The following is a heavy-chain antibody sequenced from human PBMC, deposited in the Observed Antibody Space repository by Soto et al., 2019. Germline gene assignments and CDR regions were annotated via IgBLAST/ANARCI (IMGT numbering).Heavy chain of an antibody. V-gene: IGHV5-51*01. CDR3: ARRSRTAFGYSDLFDY. CDR1: GYSFPNYW. CDR2: IYPEDSDT. J-gene: IGHJ4*02. Sequence: GESLKISCKGFGYSFPNYWIGWVRQMPGKGLEWMGTIYPEDSDTRYSPSFRGQVTISADKSINTAYLQWSSLKASDTAIYYCARRSRTAFGYSDLFDYWGQGTLVTASS. D-gene: IGHD5-18*01.